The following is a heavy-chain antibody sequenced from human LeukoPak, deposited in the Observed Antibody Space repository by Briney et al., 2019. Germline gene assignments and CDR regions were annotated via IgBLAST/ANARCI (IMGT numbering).Heavy chain of an antibody. CDR2: IYHSGST. Sequence: SETLSLTCTVSGGSISSSNYYWGWIRQPPGKGLEWIGNIYHSGSTYYNPSLKSRVTISLDASKNQFSLKLSSVTAADTAVYYCARETFGDGFDYWGQGTLVTVSS. J-gene: IGHJ4*02. D-gene: IGHD3-10*01. V-gene: IGHV4-39*07. CDR1: GGSISSSNYY. CDR3: ARETFGDGFDY.